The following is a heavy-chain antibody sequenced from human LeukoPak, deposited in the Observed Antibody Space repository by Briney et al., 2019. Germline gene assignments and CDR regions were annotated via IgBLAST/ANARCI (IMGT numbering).Heavy chain of an antibody. V-gene: IGHV1-18*01. D-gene: IGHD6-13*01. Sequence: ASVKVSCKASGYTFTSYGISRVRQAPGQGLEWTGWISAYNGNTNYAQKLQGRVTMTTDTSTSTAYMELRSLRSDDTAVYYCARGWDSSSWYQWNYYYYGMDVWGQGTTVTVSS. J-gene: IGHJ6*02. CDR1: GYTFTSYG. CDR3: ARGWDSSSWYQWNYYYYGMDV. CDR2: ISAYNGNT.